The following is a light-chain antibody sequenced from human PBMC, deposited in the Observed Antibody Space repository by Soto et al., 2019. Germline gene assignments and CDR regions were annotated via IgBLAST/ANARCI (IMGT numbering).Light chain of an antibody. V-gene: IGKV1-9*01. CDR2: AAS. Sequence: DIQLTQSPSFLSASVGDRVTITCRASQGIGSFLAWYQQKPGKAPNLLIYAASTFQSGVPSRFSGSGSGTEFTLTISSLLPQDFATYYCQQLNSYPLTFGGGTKVEIK. CDR1: QGIGSF. CDR3: QQLNSYPLT. J-gene: IGKJ4*01.